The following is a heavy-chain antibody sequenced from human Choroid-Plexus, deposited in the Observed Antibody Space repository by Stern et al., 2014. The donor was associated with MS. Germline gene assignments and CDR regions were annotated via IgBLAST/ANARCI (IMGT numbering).Heavy chain of an antibody. D-gene: IGHD2/OR15-2a*01. V-gene: IGHV3-30*18. CDR1: GFSFSSFG. CDR3: AKDRQYLTFFFDF. J-gene: IGHJ4*02. Sequence: MQLGESGGGVVQPGRPLRLSCAASGFSFSSFGMHWVRQAPGTGLEWVALRSYDGSKDYADSVKGRFAISRDNSKNTLYLQMNSLRAEDTAVYYCAKDRQYLTFFFDFWGQGSLVTVSS. CDR2: RSYDGSK.